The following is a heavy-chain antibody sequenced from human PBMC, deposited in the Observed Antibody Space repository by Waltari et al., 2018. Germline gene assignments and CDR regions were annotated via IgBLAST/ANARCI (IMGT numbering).Heavy chain of an antibody. CDR3: AKDGRGPGWTRVDV. V-gene: IGHV3-48*03. CDR2: ISDSGHST. J-gene: IGHJ6*02. CDR1: GFRITTYE. Sequence: EEQLVESGGGLVQPGGSLRLSCAASGFRITTYEMNWVRQAPGKGLEWISYISDSGHSTFYADSVKGRFTSSRDNAKNLLHLEMNSLRAEDSATYYCAKDGRGPGWTRVDVWGQGTTVTVSS. D-gene: IGHD2-15*01.